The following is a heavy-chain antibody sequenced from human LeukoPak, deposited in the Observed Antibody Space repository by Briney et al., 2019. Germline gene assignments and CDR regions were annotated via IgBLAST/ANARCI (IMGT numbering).Heavy chain of an antibody. CDR2: LYTGGST. CDR1: GLTVSSNY. V-gene: IGHV3-53*01. Sequence: GSLRLSCAASGLTVSSNYMSWVRQAPGKGLEWVSVLYTGGSTSYADSVKGRFTISRDNSKNTVYLQMSSLTAEDTAVYYCARRIVVVTGGIYYYYGMDVWGQGTTVTVSS. J-gene: IGHJ6*02. CDR3: ARRIVVVTGGIYYYYGMDV. D-gene: IGHD2-21*02.